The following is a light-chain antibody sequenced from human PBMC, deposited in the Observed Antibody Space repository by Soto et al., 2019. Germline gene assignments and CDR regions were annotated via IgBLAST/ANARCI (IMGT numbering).Light chain of an antibody. CDR3: QQYDSYMYA. J-gene: IGKJ2*01. V-gene: IGKV3-15*01. Sequence: EIVMSQSPATLSVSPGERATLSCRASQSVRNNLAWYQQRPGQAPRLLMYGASTRPSGIPARFTGGGSGTAFTLTITSLQSEDFAVYYCQQYDSYMYAFGQGTKVEI. CDR1: QSVRNN. CDR2: GAS.